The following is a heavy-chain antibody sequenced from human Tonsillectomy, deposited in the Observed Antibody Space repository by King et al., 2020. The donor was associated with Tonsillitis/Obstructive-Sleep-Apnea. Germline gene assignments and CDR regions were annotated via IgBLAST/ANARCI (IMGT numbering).Heavy chain of an antibody. J-gene: IGHJ4*02. V-gene: IGHV3-30*04. Sequence: VQLVESGGGVVQPGRSLRLSCAASGFTFSSYSMHWVRQAPGKGLEWVALISYDGSNKYYADSVKGRLTISRDNSKYTLCLQMNSLRAEDTAVYYCAREIGSSGWYPHFDYWGQGTLVTVSS. CDR1: GFTFSSYS. D-gene: IGHD6-19*01. CDR3: AREIGSSGWYPHFDY. CDR2: ISYDGSNK.